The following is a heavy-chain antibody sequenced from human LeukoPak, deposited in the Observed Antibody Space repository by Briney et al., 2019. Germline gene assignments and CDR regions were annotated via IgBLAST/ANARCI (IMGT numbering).Heavy chain of an antibody. Sequence: SETLSLTCTVSGGSVSSGSYYWSWIRQPPGKGLEWIGYIYYSGSTNYNPSLKSRATISVDTSKNQFSLKLSSVTAADTAVYYCARVREDYYGSGSYPFDYWGQGTLVTVSS. D-gene: IGHD3-10*01. V-gene: IGHV4-61*01. CDR3: ARVREDYYGSGSYPFDY. CDR2: IYYSGST. J-gene: IGHJ4*02. CDR1: GGSVSSGSYY.